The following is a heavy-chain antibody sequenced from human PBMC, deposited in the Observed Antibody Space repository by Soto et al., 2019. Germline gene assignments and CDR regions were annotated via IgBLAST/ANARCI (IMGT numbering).Heavy chain of an antibody. CDR2: INHSGST. Sequence: QVQLQQWGAGLLKPSETLSLTCAVYGGSFSGYYWSWIRQPPGKGLEWIGEINHSGSTNYNPSLKSRVTISVDTSKNQFSLNLSSVTAADTAAYYCARNRVAARLFDYWGQGTLVTVSS. J-gene: IGHJ4*02. V-gene: IGHV4-34*01. CDR1: GGSFSGYY. CDR3: ARNRVAARLFDY. D-gene: IGHD6-6*01.